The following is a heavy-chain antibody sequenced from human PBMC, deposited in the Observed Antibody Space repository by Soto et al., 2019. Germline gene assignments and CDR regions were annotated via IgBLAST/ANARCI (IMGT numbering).Heavy chain of an antibody. CDR3: AIGGGQLYYQGMDV. J-gene: IGHJ6*02. CDR2: ISGTGDTK. V-gene: IGHV3-11*01. CDR1: GFFFSDYY. Sequence: GGSVRLSCAASGFFFSDYYLSWIRQAPGKGLECVAYISGTGDTKYIADSVKGRFSVSRDNPKNSLFLQMTSLRADDAAVYYCAIGGGQLYYQGMDVWGQGTTFTVCS. D-gene: IGHD3-10*01.